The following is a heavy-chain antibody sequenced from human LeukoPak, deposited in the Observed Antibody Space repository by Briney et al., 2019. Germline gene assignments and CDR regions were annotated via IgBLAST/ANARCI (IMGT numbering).Heavy chain of an antibody. D-gene: IGHD2-2*01. V-gene: IGHV1-8*01. CDR1: GYTFTSYD. CDR2: MNPNSGNT. Sequence: ASVKVSCKASGYTFTSYDINWVRQATGQGLEWMGWMNPNSGNTGYAQKFQGRVTITTDESTSTAYMELSSLRSEDTAVYYCASGGRYCSSTSCWFDPWGQGTLVTVSS. CDR3: ASGGRYCSSTSCWFDP. J-gene: IGHJ5*02.